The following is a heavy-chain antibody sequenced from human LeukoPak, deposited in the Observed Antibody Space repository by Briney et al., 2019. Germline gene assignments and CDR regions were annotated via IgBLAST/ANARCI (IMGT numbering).Heavy chain of an antibody. Sequence: SETLSLTCAVYGGSFSGYYWSWIRQPPGKGLEWIGEINYSGSTNYNPSLKSRLTISIDTSKNQLSLKLSSATAADTAVYYCATSVRRTMWTFDVWGQGTMVTVSS. J-gene: IGHJ3*01. D-gene: IGHD3-10*02. CDR3: ATSVRRTMWTFDV. CDR1: GGSFSGYY. CDR2: INYSGST. V-gene: IGHV4-34*01.